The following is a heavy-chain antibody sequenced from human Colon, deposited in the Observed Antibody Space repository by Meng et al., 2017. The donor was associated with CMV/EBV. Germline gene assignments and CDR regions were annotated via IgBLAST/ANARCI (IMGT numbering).Heavy chain of an antibody. CDR3: ARARSTSSHGMDV. CDR2: ISYDGSNK. Sequence: GGSLRLSCAASGFTFSSYAMHWVRQAPGKGLEWVAVISYDGSNKYYADSVKGRFTISRDNSKNTLYLQMNSLRAEDTAVYYCARARSTSSHGMDVWGQGTTVTVSS. J-gene: IGHJ6*02. CDR1: GFTFSSYA. V-gene: IGHV3-30-3*01. D-gene: IGHD1-1*01.